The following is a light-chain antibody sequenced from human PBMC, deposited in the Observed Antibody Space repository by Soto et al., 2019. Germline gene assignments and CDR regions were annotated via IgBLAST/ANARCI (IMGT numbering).Light chain of an antibody. Sequence: EIVFTQSPGTLSFSPGGRATPSCRASQSVSSSNLAWYQQKSGQAPRLLIYGASSRAAGIPDRFSGSGSGTDFTLTIGRLEPEDFAVYYCQHSSRTFGQGTKVDIK. V-gene: IGKV3-20*01. CDR1: QSVSSSN. J-gene: IGKJ1*01. CDR2: GAS. CDR3: QHSSRT.